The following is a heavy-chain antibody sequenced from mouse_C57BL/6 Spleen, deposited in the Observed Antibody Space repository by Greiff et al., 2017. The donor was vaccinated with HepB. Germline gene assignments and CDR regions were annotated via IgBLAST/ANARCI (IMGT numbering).Heavy chain of an antibody. CDR3: AKNSNPSLYYAMDY. V-gene: IGHV2-5*01. CDR1: GFSLTSYG. J-gene: IGHJ4*01. CDR2: IWRGGST. Sequence: VQRVESGPGLVQPSQRLSITCTVSGFSLTSYGVHWVRQSPGKGLEWLGVIWRGGSTDYNAAFMSRLSITKDNSKSQVFFKMNSLQADDTAIYYCAKNSNPSLYYAMDYWGQGTSVTVSS. D-gene: IGHD2-5*01.